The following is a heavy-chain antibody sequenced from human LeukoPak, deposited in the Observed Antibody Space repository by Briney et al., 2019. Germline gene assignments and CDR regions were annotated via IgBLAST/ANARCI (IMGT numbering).Heavy chain of an antibody. D-gene: IGHD3-22*01. Sequence: PGESLRLSCAASGFTFSSYWMSWVRQAPGKGLEWVADINEDGTEKYYVDSVKGRFTISRANAKNSLYLQMNSLRAEDTAVYYCARDLQYYYDSNGYRNAFHIWGQGTMVTVS. CDR2: INEDGTEK. CDR1: GFTFSSYW. V-gene: IGHV3-7*01. J-gene: IGHJ3*02. CDR3: ARDLQYYYDSNGYRNAFHI.